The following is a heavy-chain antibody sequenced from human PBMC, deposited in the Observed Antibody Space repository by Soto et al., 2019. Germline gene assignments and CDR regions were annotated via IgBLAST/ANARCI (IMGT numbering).Heavy chain of an antibody. J-gene: IGHJ6*02. V-gene: IGHV6-1*01. CDR2: TYYRSKWYN. D-gene: IGHD1-26*01. Sequence: PSETLSLTCAISGDSVSSNSAAWNWIRQSPSRGLEWLGRTYYRSKWYNDYAVSVKSRITINPDTSKNQFSLQLNSVTPEDTAVYYCARVVCSGSSTEYYYYYYGMDVWGQGTTVTVSS. CDR1: GDSVSSNSAA. CDR3: ARVVCSGSSTEYYYYYYGMDV.